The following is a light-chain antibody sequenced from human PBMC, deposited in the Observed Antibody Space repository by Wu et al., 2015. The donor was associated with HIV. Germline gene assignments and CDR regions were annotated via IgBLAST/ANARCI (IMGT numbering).Light chain of an antibody. CDR2: DAS. J-gene: IGKJ2*01. CDR3: QQYNNWPLYT. CDR1: QSVNNY. Sequence: EVGLTQSPATQSLSPGERATLSCRASQSVNNYLAWYQQKPGQTPRLLIYDASNRATGIPARFSGSGSGTDFTLTISSLEPEDFAVYYCQQYNNWPLYTFGQGTNLEIK. V-gene: IGKV3-11*01.